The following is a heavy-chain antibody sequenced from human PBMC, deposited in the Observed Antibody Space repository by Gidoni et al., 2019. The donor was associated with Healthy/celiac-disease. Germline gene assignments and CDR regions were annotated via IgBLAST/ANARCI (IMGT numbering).Heavy chain of an antibody. J-gene: IGHJ4*02. V-gene: IGHV3-21*01. CDR3: AREMSGITIFGVVNPYYFDY. CDR1: CFTFSSYS. D-gene: IGHD3-3*01. Sequence: EVQLVESGGGLVTPGASLRLSCAASCFTFSSYSMNWVRQAPGKGLEWVSSISSSSSYIYYADPVKGRFTISRDNAKNSLYLQMNSLRAEDTAVYYCAREMSGITIFGVVNPYYFDYWGQGTLVTVSS. CDR2: ISSSSSYI.